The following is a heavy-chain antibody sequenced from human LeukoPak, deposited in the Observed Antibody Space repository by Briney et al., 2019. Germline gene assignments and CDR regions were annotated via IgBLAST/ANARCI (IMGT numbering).Heavy chain of an antibody. J-gene: IGHJ4*02. Sequence: ASVKVSCKASGYTFTSLYMHWVRQAPGQGLEWMGIIDPRGGSTSYALKFQGRVTMTRDTSTSTVYMELNSLRSEDTAVYYCAPTGEGVDYWGQGTLVTVSS. V-gene: IGHV1-46*01. CDR3: APTGEGVDY. CDR1: GYTFTSLY. D-gene: IGHD3-10*01. CDR2: IDPRGGST.